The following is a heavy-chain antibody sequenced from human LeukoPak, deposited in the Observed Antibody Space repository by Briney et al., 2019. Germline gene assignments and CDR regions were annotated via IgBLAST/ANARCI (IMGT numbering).Heavy chain of an antibody. D-gene: IGHD3-10*01. CDR1: GYTFTRYY. CDR3: ARSRGRWFGIEGLLDY. V-gene: IGHV1-2*02. J-gene: IGHJ4*02. Sequence: GASVKVSCKASGYTFTRYYMHWVRQAPGQGLEWMGWINPNSGGTNYAQKFQGRVTMTRDTSISQAYMELSRLRSDDTAVYYCARSRGRWFGIEGLLDYWGQGTLVTVSS. CDR2: INPNSGGT.